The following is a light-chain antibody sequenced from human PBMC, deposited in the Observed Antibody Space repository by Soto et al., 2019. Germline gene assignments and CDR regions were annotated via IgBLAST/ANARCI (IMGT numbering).Light chain of an antibody. CDR1: QSVSSRY. V-gene: IGKV3-20*01. J-gene: IGKJ5*01. Sequence: EIVLTQSPGTLSLSPGETATLSCRASQSVSSRYVVGLAWYQQKPGQAPRLLMFATSRRATGIPDRFSGSGLGTDFSLTISRLEPEDFALYYCQQYGRSPSFGQGTRLEMK. CDR3: QQYGRSPS. CDR2: ATS.